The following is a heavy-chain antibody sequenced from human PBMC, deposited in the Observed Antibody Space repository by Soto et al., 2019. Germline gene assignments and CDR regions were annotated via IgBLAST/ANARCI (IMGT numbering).Heavy chain of an antibody. V-gene: IGHV3-7*05. D-gene: IGHD3-10*01. Sequence: EVQLVESGGGLVQPGGSLRLSCAASGFSFSNYWMTWVRQAPGKGLEWVANIKRDGSGGSYLDSVRGRFTVSRDNAKNSLYMQMDSLRAEDTALYYCARDVSPGSRSLYLDAFDIWGQGTMVTVSS. CDR1: GFSFSNYW. CDR2: IKRDGSGG. J-gene: IGHJ3*02. CDR3: ARDVSPGSRSLYLDAFDI.